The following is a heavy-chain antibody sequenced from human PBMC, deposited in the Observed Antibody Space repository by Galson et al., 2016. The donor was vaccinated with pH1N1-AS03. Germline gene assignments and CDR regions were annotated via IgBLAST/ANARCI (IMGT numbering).Heavy chain of an antibody. D-gene: IGHD6-13*01. CDR3: VRTWLTNSFDF. CDR1: GFTFRSNG. V-gene: IGHV3-48*03. J-gene: IGHJ3*01. Sequence: SLRLSCAASGFTFRSNGMSWVRQARGKGLEWVAFVNTRGDTIHYADSLKDRFTISRDNAKNGLYLQMNSLRAEDSGLYYCVRTWLTNSFDFWGQGTLVTVSS. CDR2: VNTRGDTI.